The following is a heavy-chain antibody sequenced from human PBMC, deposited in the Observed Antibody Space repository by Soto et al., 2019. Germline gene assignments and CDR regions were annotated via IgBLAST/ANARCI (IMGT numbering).Heavy chain of an antibody. D-gene: IGHD3-9*01. V-gene: IGHV3-33*01. J-gene: IGHJ4*02. CDR1: GFTFSSYG. CDR2: IWYDGSNK. CDR3: ARAPGYYKWFGSFDY. Sequence: GGSLRLSCAASGFTFSSYGMHWVRQAPGKGLEWVAVIWYDGSNKYYADSVKGRFTISRDNSKNTLYLQMNSLRAEDTAVYYCARAPGYYKWFGSFDYWGQGTLVTVSS.